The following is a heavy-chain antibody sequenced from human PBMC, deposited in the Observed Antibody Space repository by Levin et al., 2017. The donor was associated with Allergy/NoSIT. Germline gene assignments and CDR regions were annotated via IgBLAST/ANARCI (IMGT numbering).Heavy chain of an antibody. CDR1: GFTFSSYA. D-gene: IGHD3-9*01. CDR2: ISYDGSNK. J-gene: IGHJ4*02. CDR3: ARGLKTGYIFPYYFDY. Sequence: PGGSLRLSCAASGFTFSSYAMHWVRQAPGKGLEWVAVISYDGSNKYYADSVKGRFTISRDNSKNTLYLQMNSLRAEDTAVYYCARGLKTGYIFPYYFDYWGQGTLVTVSS. V-gene: IGHV3-30-3*01.